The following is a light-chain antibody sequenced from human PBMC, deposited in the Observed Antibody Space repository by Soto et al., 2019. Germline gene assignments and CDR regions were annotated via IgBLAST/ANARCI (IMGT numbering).Light chain of an antibody. Sequence: DIVMTQTPLSSPVTLGQPASISCRSSQGLVHSDGNTYLSWLQQRPGQPPRLLIYEISNRFSRVPDRFSGSGGGTDFTLKISRVEAEDVGIYYCMQATQFPYTFGQGTKLEIK. CDR1: QGLVHSDGNTY. V-gene: IGKV2-24*01. CDR2: EIS. CDR3: MQATQFPYT. J-gene: IGKJ2*01.